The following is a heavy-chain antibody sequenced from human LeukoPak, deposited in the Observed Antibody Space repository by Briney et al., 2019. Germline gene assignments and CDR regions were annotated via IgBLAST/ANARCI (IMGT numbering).Heavy chain of an antibody. V-gene: IGHV3-7*01. D-gene: IGHD1-26*01. J-gene: IGHJ3*02. CDR1: GFTFSSYW. CDR2: IKQDGSEK. Sequence: GGSLGLSCAASGFTFSSYWMSWVRQAPGKGLEWVANIKQDGSEKYYVDSVKGRFTISRDNAKNSLYLQMNSLRAEDTAVYYCARVSRGSPSAFDIWGQGTMVTVSS. CDR3: ARVSRGSPSAFDI.